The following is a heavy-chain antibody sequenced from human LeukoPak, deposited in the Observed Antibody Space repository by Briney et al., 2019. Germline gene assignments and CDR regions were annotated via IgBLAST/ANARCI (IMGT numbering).Heavy chain of an antibody. Sequence: GGSLRLSCAASGFTVSSNYMNWVRQAPGKGLEWVSVIYSGGSTYYADSVKGRFTISRDNSKNALFLQMNSLRAEDTAVYYCAREAVTRNYFDYWGQGTLVTVSS. V-gene: IGHV3-53*01. D-gene: IGHD4-17*01. CDR1: GFTVSSNY. CDR2: IYSGGST. J-gene: IGHJ4*02. CDR3: AREAVTRNYFDY.